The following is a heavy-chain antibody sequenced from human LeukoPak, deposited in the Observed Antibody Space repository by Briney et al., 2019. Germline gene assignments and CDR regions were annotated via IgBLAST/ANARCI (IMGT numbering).Heavy chain of an antibody. Sequence: KPSETLSLTCAIYGGSFSGYYWSWIRQPPGKGREWIGEINHSGSANYNPSLKSRVTISVDTSKNQFSLKLSSVTAADTAVYYCARRPMVRGVFDYWGQGTLVTVSS. D-gene: IGHD3-10*01. CDR2: INHSGSA. J-gene: IGHJ4*02. CDR1: GGSFSGYY. CDR3: ARRPMVRGVFDY. V-gene: IGHV4-34*01.